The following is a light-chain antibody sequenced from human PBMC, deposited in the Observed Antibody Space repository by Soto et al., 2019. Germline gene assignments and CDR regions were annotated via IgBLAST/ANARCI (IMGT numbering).Light chain of an antibody. V-gene: IGLV2-11*01. CDR3: CSYAGSYTLV. CDR2: DVS. J-gene: IGLJ3*02. CDR1: SSDVGGYNY. Sequence: QSALTQPRSVSGSPGQSVTISCTGTSSDVGGYNYVSWCQHHPGKAPKLLIYDVSRRPSGVPDRFSGSKSGNTASLAISGLQAEDEADYYCCSYAGSYTLVFGGGTKVTVL.